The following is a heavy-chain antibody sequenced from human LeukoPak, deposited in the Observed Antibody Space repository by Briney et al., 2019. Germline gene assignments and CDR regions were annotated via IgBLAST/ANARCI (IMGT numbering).Heavy chain of an antibody. CDR2: IYSSGST. V-gene: IGHV4-59*11. D-gene: IGHD5-12*01. CDR1: GDSISSHY. J-gene: IGHJ4*02. Sequence: SETLSLTCTVSGDSISSHYWSWIRQPPRKGLEWIGYIYSSGSTIYNPSLKSRLTISVDRSKNQFSLKVSSVAAADTAVYYCARSRSRGYSGDFDYWGQGTLVTVSS. CDR3: ARSRSRGYSGDFDY.